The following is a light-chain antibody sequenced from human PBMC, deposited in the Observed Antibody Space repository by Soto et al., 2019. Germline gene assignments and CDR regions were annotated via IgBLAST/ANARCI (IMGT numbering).Light chain of an antibody. V-gene: IGKV3-20*01. CDR3: QQYGGSPRT. Sequence: EIVLTQSPGTLSLSPGERATLSCRASQSVSSSSLAWYQQKRGQAPRLLIHDASSRATGTPDRFSGSGSGTDFTLTISRLEPEDFAVYYCQQYGGSPRTFGQGTKVEVK. CDR1: QSVSSSS. CDR2: DAS. J-gene: IGKJ1*01.